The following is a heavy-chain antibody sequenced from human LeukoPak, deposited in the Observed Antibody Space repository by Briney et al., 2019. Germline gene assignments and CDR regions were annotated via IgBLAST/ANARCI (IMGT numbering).Heavy chain of an antibody. CDR2: IIPIFGTA. Sequence: ASVKVSCKASGYTFTGYYMHWVRQAPGQGLEWMGGIIPIFGTANYAQKFQGRVTITTDESTSTAYMELSSLRSEDTAVYYCAVGVGATTEKPFDYWGQGTLVTVSS. V-gene: IGHV1-69*05. CDR1: GYTFTGYY. D-gene: IGHD1-26*01. CDR3: AVGVGATTEKPFDY. J-gene: IGHJ4*02.